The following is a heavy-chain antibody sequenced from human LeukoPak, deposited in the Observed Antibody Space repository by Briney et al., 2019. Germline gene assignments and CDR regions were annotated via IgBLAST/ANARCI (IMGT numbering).Heavy chain of an antibody. CDR3: ARDLRGFYGSGSYYNGINFDY. CDR1: GYTFTSYG. CDR2: ISAYNGDT. D-gene: IGHD3-10*01. V-gene: IGHV1-18*01. Sequence: ASVKVSCKASGYTFTSYGITWVRQAPGQGLKWMGWISAYNGDTNYAQNFQGRVTMTTDTSTSTAYMELRSLRSDDTAVYYCARDLRGFYGSGSYYNGINFDYWGQGTLVTVSS. J-gene: IGHJ4*02.